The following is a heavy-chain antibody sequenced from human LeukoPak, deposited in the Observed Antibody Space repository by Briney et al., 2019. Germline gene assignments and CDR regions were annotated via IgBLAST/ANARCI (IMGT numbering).Heavy chain of an antibody. CDR2: IKQDGSET. CDR1: GFTFSTYW. CDR3: ARDPYSSSWSYGMDV. J-gene: IGHJ6*02. Sequence: GGSLRLSCEASGFTFSTYWMSWVRQAPGEGLEWVANIKQDGSETVYVDSVKGRFTISRDNAQSSLYLQMYSLRAEDTAVYFCARDPYSSSWSYGMDVWGQGTAVTVSS. D-gene: IGHD6-13*01. V-gene: IGHV3-7*05.